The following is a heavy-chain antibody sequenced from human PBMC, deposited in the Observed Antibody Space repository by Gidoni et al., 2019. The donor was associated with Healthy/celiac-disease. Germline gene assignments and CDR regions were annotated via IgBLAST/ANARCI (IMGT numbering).Heavy chain of an antibody. V-gene: IGHV4-39*01. D-gene: IGHD2-2*01. CDR2: IYYSGRT. CDR1: GDSISSSSYY. J-gene: IGHJ4*02. Sequence: QLQLQESGPGLVKPSATLSLPCTVSGDSISSSSYYWGWIRQPPGKGLEWIGSIYYSGRTYYNPSLKSRVTISVDTSKNQFSLKLSSVTAADTAVYYCASCTDLRAFSYWGQGTLVTVSS. CDR3: ASCTDLRAFSY.